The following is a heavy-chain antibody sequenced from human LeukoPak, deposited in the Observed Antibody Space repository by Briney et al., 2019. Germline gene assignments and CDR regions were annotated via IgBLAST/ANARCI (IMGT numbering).Heavy chain of an antibody. D-gene: IGHD4-17*01. CDR3: ARDAGGTGTTTGEY. CDR1: GGTFSSYA. CDR2: IIPIFGTA. Sequence: GASVKVSCKASGGTFSSYAISWLRQAPGQGLEWMGRIIPIFGTANYAQKFQGRITITTEESTSPAYMELNILRSEDTAVYYCARDAGGTGTTTGEYWGQGTLVTVSS. V-gene: IGHV1-69*05. J-gene: IGHJ4*02.